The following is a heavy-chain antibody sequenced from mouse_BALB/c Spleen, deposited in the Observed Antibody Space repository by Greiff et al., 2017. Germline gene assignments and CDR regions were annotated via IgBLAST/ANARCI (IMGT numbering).Heavy chain of an antibody. Sequence: QVQLQQSGAELVRPGSSVKISCKASGYAFSSYWMNWVKQRPGQGLEWIGQIYPGDGDTRYTQKFKGKATLTADKSSSTAYMQLSSLASEDSAVYYCARSLGDYWGQGTSVTVSS. V-gene: IGHV1-80*01. CDR3: ARSLGDY. CDR1: GYAFSSYW. D-gene: IGHD2-10*02. CDR2: IYPGDGDT. J-gene: IGHJ4*01.